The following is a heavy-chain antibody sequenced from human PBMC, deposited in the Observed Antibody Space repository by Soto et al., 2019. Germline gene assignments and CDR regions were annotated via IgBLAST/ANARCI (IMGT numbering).Heavy chain of an antibody. CDR3: AKGGSSWYFYYYYYYMDV. CDR2: ISGSGGST. V-gene: IGHV3-23*01. D-gene: IGHD6-13*01. J-gene: IGHJ6*03. Sequence: GGSLRLSCAASGFTFSSYAMSWVRQAPGKGLEWVSAISGSGGSTYYADSVKGRFTISRDNSKNTLYLQMNSLRAEDTAVYYCAKGGSSWYFYYYYYYMDVWGKGTTVTVSS. CDR1: GFTFSSYA.